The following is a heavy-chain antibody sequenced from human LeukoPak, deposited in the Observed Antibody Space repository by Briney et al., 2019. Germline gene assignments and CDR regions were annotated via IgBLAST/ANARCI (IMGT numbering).Heavy chain of an antibody. CDR2: ISGSGGSK. CDR1: GFTFSSYA. D-gene: IGHD3-10*01. CDR3: AKLTSASGAYGVDV. Sequence: GGSLRLSCAASGFTFSSYAMNWVRQAPGKGLEWVSTISGSGGSKHYADSVEGRFTISRDNSENTVYLQMNSLRAEDTAIYYCAKLTSASGAYGVDVWGQGTTVTVSS. J-gene: IGHJ6*02. V-gene: IGHV3-23*01.